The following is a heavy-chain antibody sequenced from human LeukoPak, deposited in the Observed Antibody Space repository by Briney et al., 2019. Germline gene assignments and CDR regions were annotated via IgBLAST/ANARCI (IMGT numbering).Heavy chain of an antibody. CDR2: INPSGGRI. CDR3: ARDPRPSYDSSGYYYPGDY. D-gene: IGHD3-22*01. CDR1: GYTSTSYY. V-gene: IGHV1-46*01. Sequence: ASVKVSCKASGYTSTSYYMHWVRQAPGQGLEWMAIINPSGGRISYAQKFQGRVTMTRDTSTSTVYMELSSLRSEDTAVYYCARDPRPSYDSSGYYYPGDYWGQGTLVTVSS. J-gene: IGHJ4*02.